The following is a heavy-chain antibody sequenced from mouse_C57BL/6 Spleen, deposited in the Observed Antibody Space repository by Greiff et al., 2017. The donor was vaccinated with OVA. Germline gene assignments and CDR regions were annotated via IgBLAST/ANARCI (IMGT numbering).Heavy chain of an antibody. CDR3: ARGWLLAPFDY. V-gene: IGHV5-16*01. Sequence: EVKVVESEGGLVQPGSSMKLSCTASGFTFSDYYMAWVRQVPEKGLEWVANINYDGSSTYYLDSLKSRFIISRDNAKNILYLQMSSLKSEDTATYYCARGWLLAPFDYWGQGTTLTVSS. D-gene: IGHD2-3*01. CDR2: INYDGSST. J-gene: IGHJ2*01. CDR1: GFTFSDYY.